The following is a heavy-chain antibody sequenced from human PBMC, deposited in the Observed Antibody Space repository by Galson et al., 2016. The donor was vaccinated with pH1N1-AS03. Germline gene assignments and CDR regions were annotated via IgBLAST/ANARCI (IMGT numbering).Heavy chain of an antibody. Sequence: SLRLSCAASGFSFSASWMSWVRQAPGKGLEWVANIRQDGSEKYYMDSVEGRFTISRDNAKNSLYLQMNSLRDEDRAVYYCARESPLNYYLELWGRGTLVTVSS. CDR2: IRQDGSEK. J-gene: IGHJ2*01. CDR1: GFSFSASW. D-gene: IGHD1-7*01. CDR3: ARESPLNYYLEL. V-gene: IGHV3-7*03.